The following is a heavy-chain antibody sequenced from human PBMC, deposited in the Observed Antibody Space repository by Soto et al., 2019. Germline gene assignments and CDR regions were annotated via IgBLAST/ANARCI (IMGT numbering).Heavy chain of an antibody. CDR1: GFTFSSYS. V-gene: IGHV3-21*01. CDR2: ISSSSSYI. Sequence: GGSLRLSCAASGFTFSSYSMNWVRQAPGKGLEWVSSISSSSSYIYYADSVKGRFTISRDNAKNSLYLQMNSLRAEDTAVYYCARDLTIFGVVIFAYWGQGTLVTVSS. J-gene: IGHJ4*02. CDR3: ARDLTIFGVVIFAY. D-gene: IGHD3-3*01.